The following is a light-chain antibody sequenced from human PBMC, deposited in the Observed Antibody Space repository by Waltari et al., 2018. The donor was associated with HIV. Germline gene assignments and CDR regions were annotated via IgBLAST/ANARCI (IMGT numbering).Light chain of an antibody. CDR2: DVT. Sequence: QSALTQPASVSGSPGQSITISCTGTSSDVGDYHYVSWYQQHTGKAPELMIYDVTNRPSWISNRFSGSRAGNTASLTISGLQAEDEADYYCSSYTSSSTSVVFGGGTKLTVL. CDR1: SSDVGDYHY. J-gene: IGLJ2*01. CDR3: SSYTSSSTSVV. V-gene: IGLV2-14*03.